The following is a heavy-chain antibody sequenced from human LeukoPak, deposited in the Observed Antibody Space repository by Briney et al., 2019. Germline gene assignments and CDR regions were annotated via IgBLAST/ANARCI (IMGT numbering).Heavy chain of an antibody. CDR3: ARDRTVFDNGMDV. J-gene: IGHJ6*02. CDR1: GFTVSSNY. V-gene: IGHV3-53*01. Sequence: GGSLRLSCAASGFTVSSNYMSWVRQAPGKGLEWVSVIYSGGSTYYADSVKSRFTISRDNSKNTLYLQMNSLRGEDTAVYYCARDRTVFDNGMDVWGQGTTVTVSS. D-gene: IGHD3-10*01. CDR2: IYSGGST.